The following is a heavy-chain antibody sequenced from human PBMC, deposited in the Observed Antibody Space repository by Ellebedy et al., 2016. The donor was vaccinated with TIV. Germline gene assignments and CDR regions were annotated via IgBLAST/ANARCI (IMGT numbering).Heavy chain of an antibody. CDR1: GGSTSSSNYY. Sequence: MPSETLSLTCTVSGGSTSSSNYYWGWIRQPPGRGLEWIGSIYYSGSTFYNPSLKSRVTISVDTSKNQFSLKLNSVTAADTAVYYCARDRNMLRGVVAYWGQGTLVTVSS. CDR2: IYYSGST. D-gene: IGHD3-10*01. J-gene: IGHJ4*02. V-gene: IGHV4-39*07. CDR3: ARDRNMLRGVVAY.